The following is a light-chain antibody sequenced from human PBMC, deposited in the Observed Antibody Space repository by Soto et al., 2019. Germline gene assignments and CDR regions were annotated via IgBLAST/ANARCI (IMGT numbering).Light chain of an antibody. J-gene: IGLJ2*01. CDR3: AAWDDSLSGVV. V-gene: IGLV1-47*01. Sequence: QSVLTQPPSASGTPGQRVTISCSGSSSNIGSNSVHWYQQLPGTAPKLLIYSNSQRPSRVPERISGSKSGTSASLAISGLRSEDEADYYCAAWDDSLSGVVFSGGTKLTVL. CDR2: SNS. CDR1: SSNIGSNS.